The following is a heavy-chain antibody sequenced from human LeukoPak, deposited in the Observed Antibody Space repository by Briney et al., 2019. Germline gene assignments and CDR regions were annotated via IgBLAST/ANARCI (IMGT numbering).Heavy chain of an antibody. CDR3: SRVPPRVSGICQYYFDY. D-gene: IGHD1-26*01. CDR1: GGSISSSY. J-gene: IGHJ4*02. CDR2: IYYSGST. Sequence: SETLSLTCTVSGGSISSSYWSWIQQPPGKGLEWIGYIYYSGSTNYNPSLKSRVTISVDTSKNQFSLKLRSRTAADTAVYYCSRVPPRVSGICQYYFDYWGQGTLVTVSS. V-gene: IGHV4-59*01.